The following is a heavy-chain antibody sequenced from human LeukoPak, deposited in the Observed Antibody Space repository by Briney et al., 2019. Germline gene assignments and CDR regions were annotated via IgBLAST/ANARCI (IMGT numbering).Heavy chain of an antibody. Sequence: GGSLRLSCAASGIRFSGSGMHWVRQAPGKGLEWVSFIQNHGGDKNYADSGKGRFTVSRDNSQNTVYLQMNTLRPEDTAVYYCAREGGVVVAGTFDYWGQGTLVTVSS. CDR2: IQNHGGDK. CDR1: GIRFSGSG. D-gene: IGHD6-19*01. J-gene: IGHJ4*02. V-gene: IGHV3-30*02. CDR3: AREGGVVVAGTFDY.